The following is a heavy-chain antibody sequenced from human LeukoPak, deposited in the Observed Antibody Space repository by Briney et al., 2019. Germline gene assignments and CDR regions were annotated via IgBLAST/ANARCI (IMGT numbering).Heavy chain of an antibody. D-gene: IGHD3-10*01. V-gene: IGHV1-18*01. J-gene: IGHJ6*02. CDR1: GYTFTSYG. CDR2: ISAYNGNT. CDR3: ARPSYYNTYYYYGMDV. Sequence: ASVKVSCKASGYTFTSYGISWVRQAPGQGLEWMGWISAYNGNTNYAQKLQGRVTMTTDTSTSTAYMELRSLRSDDTAVYYCARPSYYNTYYYYGMDVWGQGTTVTASS.